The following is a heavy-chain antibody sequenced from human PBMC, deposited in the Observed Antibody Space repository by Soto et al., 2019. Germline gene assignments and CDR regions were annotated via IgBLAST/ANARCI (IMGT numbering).Heavy chain of an antibody. V-gene: IGHV1-69*12. J-gene: IGHJ3*01. CDR1: GGTFSSYA. CDR3: ARGGITFGGVIVPDAFDF. Sequence: QVQLVQSGAEVKKPGSSVKVSCKASGGTFSSYAISWVRQAPGQGLEWMGGIIPIFGTANYAQKFQGRVTITADESTSTAYMELSSLRSEDTAVYYCARGGITFGGVIVPDAFDFWGQGTMGTVSS. D-gene: IGHD3-16*02. CDR2: IIPIFGTA.